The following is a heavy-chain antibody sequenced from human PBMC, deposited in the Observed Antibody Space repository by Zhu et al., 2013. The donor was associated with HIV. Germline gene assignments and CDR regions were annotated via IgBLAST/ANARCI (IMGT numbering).Heavy chain of an antibody. CDR2: INPNSGGT. Sequence: QVQLVQSGAEVKKPGASVKVSCKASGYTFTGYYMHWVRQAPGQGLEWMGWINPNSGGTNYAQKFQGRVTMTRDTSISTAYMELSRLRSDDTAVYYCARAYYYDSSGYYYHDWFDPWGQGTLVTVSS. CDR3: ARAYYYDSSGYYYHDWFDP. V-gene: IGHV1-2*02. D-gene: IGHD3-22*01. J-gene: IGHJ5*02. CDR1: GYTFTGYY.